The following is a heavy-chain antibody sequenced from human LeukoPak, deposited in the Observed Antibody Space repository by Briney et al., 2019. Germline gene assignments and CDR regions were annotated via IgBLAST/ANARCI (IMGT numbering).Heavy chain of an antibody. CDR1: GGSINSYY. V-gene: IGHV4-59*08. Sequence: SETLSLTCTVSGGSINSYYWSWLRQPPGKGLQWIGCIHYSGSTNYNPSLKSRLIISVDTSKNQFSLSLTSLTAADTGLYYCARGRVWFGFFDLWGRGTLVTVSS. D-gene: IGHD3-10*01. CDR2: IHYSGST. CDR3: ARGRVWFGFFDL. J-gene: IGHJ2*01.